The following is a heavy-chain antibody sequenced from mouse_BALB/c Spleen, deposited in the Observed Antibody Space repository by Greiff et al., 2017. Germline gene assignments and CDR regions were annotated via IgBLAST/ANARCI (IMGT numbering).Heavy chain of an antibody. CDR2: ISSGGGST. Sequence: EVQVVESGAGLVKPGGSLKLSCAASGFAFSSYEMPWVRQTPGKGLEWVAYISSGGGSTYYPDTVKGRFTISRDNAKNTPYLQMSSLKSEDTAMYYCARPYDYGSSSYYFDYWGQGTTLTVSS. J-gene: IGHJ2*01. D-gene: IGHD1-1*01. CDR3: ARPYDYGSSSYYFDY. V-gene: IGHV5-12-1*01. CDR1: GFAFSSYE.